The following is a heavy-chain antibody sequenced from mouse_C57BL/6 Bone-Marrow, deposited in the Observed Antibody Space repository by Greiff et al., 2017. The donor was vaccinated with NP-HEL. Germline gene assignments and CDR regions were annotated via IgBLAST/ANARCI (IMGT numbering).Heavy chain of an antibody. CDR3: AREVTTVVPFAY. CDR2: ISYDGSN. D-gene: IGHD1-1*01. J-gene: IGHJ3*01. CDR1: GYSITSGYY. Sequence: EVQLQESGPGLVKPSQSLSLTCSVTGYSITSGYYWNWIRQFPGNKLEWMGYISYDGSNNYNPSLKNRISITRDTSKNQFFLKLNSVTTEDTATYYCAREVTTVVPFAYWGQGTLVTVSA. V-gene: IGHV3-6*01.